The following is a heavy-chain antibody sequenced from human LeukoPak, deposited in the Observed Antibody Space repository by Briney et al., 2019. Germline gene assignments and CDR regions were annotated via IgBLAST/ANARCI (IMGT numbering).Heavy chain of an antibody. J-gene: IGHJ4*02. D-gene: IGHD6-13*01. CDR1: GFTFNSYC. CDR2: IGTAGDT. V-gene: IGHV3-13*01. CDR3: ARVAAAGKGFDH. Sequence: GGSLRLSCAASGFTFNSYCMHWVRQAPGKGLVWVSAIGTAGDTYYGGSVKGRFTISRENAKNSLYLQMNSLRAGDTAVYYCARVAAAGKGFDHWGQGTLVTVSS.